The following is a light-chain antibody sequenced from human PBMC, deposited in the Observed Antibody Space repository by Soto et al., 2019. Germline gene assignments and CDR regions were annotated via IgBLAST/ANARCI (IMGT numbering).Light chain of an antibody. V-gene: IGKV1-39*01. CDR1: QSISSY. J-gene: IGKJ1*01. Sequence: IQMTQSPSSLSASVGDRVTITCRASQSISSYLNWYQQKPGKAPRLLIYAASSLQSGVPSRFSGSGSGTDFTLTISSLQPEDFATYYCQQSYSTPVAFGQGTKVEIK. CDR3: QQSYSTPVA. CDR2: AAS.